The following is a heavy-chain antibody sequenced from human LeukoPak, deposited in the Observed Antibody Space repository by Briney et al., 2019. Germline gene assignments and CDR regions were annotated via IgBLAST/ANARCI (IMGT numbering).Heavy chain of an antibody. V-gene: IGHV3-11*04. D-gene: IGHD1-7*01. Sequence: GGSLRLSCAASGFTLSDYSMTWIRQAPGKGLEWVSYMSRSGSSMYYADSVKGRLTISRDNAKNSVYLQMNSLGAEDTAVYYCARGLIETGTTFDFWGQGTLVTVSS. J-gene: IGHJ4*02. CDR3: ARGLIETGTTFDF. CDR2: MSRSGSSM. CDR1: GFTLSDYS.